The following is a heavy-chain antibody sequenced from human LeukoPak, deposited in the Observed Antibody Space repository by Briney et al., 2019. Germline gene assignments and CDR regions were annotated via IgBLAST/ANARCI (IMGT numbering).Heavy chain of an antibody. J-gene: IGHJ4*02. D-gene: IGHD3-10*01. CDR2: ISGSGSGGST. CDR1: GFTFSSSA. V-gene: IGHV3-23*01. CDR3: ARGLYVVRGVTGDY. Sequence: PGGSLRLSCAASGFTFSSSAMSWVRQAPGKGLEWVSNISGSGSGGSTYYADSVKGRFTISRDNSKNTLYLQMNSLRAEDTAVYYCARGLYVVRGVTGDYWGQGTLVTVSS.